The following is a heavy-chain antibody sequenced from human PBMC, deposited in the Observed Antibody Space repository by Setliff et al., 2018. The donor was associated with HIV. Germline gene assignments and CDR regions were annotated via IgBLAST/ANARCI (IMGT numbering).Heavy chain of an antibody. J-gene: IGHJ1*01. V-gene: IGHV3-48*03. CDR2: ISSSGSTI. D-gene: IGHD4-17*01. Sequence: GGSLRPSCAASGFTFSSYEMNWVRQAPGKGLEWVSYISSSGSTIYYADSVKGRFTISRDNAKNSLYLQMNSLRAEDTAVYYCATTVTLRAEYFQHWGQGTLVTVSS. CDR1: GFTFSSYE. CDR3: ATTVTLRAEYFQH.